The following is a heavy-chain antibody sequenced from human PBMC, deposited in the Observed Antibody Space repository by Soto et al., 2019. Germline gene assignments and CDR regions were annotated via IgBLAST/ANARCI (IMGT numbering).Heavy chain of an antibody. CDR3: ARGWVGSLGV. CDR2: INPNSGGT. J-gene: IGHJ6*02. Sequence: GASVKVSCKASGGTFSSYAISWVRQAPGQGLEWMGWINPNSGGTKYAQKFQGSVTMTRDTSSRTAYMELSSLRSEDTAVYYCARGWVGSLGVWGQGTTVTVSS. CDR1: GGTFSSYA. V-gene: IGHV1-2*02. D-gene: IGHD2-15*01.